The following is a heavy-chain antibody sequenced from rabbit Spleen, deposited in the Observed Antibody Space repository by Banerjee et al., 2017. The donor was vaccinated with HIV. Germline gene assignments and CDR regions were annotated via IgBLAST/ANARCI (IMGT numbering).Heavy chain of an antibody. Sequence: QEQLVETGGGLVQPGGSLTLSCKASGFDFSSYYLSWVRQAPGKGLEWIGVIDVGAGSTEYARWGNGRFSISSDNDQNTVDLQMSGRTAADTTTYFCSMAGYAGGGDYIAFYFDLWGPGTLVTVS. V-gene: IGHV1S47*01. CDR1: GFDFSSYY. CDR2: IDVGAGST. D-gene: IGHD8-1*01. CDR3: SMAGYAGGGDYIAFYFDL. J-gene: IGHJ4*01.